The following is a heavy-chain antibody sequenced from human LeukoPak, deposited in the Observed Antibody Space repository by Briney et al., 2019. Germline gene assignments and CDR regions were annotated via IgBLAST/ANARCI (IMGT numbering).Heavy chain of an antibody. V-gene: IGHV3-7*01. CDR1: GFTFSSSW. CDR2: IKQDGSEK. CDR3: ARFAAGGSYYYYMDV. J-gene: IGHJ6*03. Sequence: PGGSLRLSCAASGFTFSSSWMSWVRQAPGKGLEWVANIKQDGSEKYYVDSVKGRFTISRDNAKNSLYLQMNSLRADDTAVYYCARFAAGGSYYYYMDVWGKGTTVTVSS. D-gene: IGHD6-25*01.